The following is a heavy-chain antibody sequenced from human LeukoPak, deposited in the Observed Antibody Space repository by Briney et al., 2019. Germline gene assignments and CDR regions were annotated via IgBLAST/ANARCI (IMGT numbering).Heavy chain of an antibody. J-gene: IGHJ4*02. CDR1: GFTFSSYG. CDR3: AKALGWDIAVGDY. D-gene: IGHD6-19*01. Sequence: PGGSLRLSCAASGFTFSSYGMHWVRQAPGKGLEWVAFIRYDGSNKYYADSVKGRFTISRDNSKNTLYLQMNSLRAEDTAVYYCAKALGWDIAVGDYWGQGTLVTVSS. CDR2: IRYDGSNK. V-gene: IGHV3-30*02.